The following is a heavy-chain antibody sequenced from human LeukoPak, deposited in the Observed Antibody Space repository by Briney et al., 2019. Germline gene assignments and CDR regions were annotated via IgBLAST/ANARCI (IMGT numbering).Heavy chain of an antibody. CDR2: ISAYNGNT. J-gene: IGHJ4*02. V-gene: IGHV1-18*01. D-gene: IGHD2-15*01. CDR1: GYTFTSYG. Sequence: ASVKVSCKASGYTFTSYGISWVRQAPGQGLEWMGWISAYNGNTNYAQKLQGRVTMTTDTSTSTAYMEMRSLRSDDTAVYYCARILGSGVYEHFDYWGQGTLVTVSS. CDR3: ARILGSGVYEHFDY.